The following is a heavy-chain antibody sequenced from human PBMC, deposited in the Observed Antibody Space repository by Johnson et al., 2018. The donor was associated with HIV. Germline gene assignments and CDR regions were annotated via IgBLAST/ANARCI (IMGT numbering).Heavy chain of an antibody. Sequence: EQLVESGGGVVQPGGSLRLSCAASGFTFSNAWMSWVRQAPGKGLEWVGRIKSKTDGGTTDYAAPVKGRFTISRDDSKNMLYLQMGSLRAEDMAVYYCARGICLGYCTNGVWALSAFDIWGQGTMVTVSS. D-gene: IGHD2-8*01. J-gene: IGHJ3*02. CDR1: GFTFSNAW. CDR2: IKSKTDGGTT. CDR3: ARGICLGYCTNGVWALSAFDI. V-gene: IGHV3-15*01.